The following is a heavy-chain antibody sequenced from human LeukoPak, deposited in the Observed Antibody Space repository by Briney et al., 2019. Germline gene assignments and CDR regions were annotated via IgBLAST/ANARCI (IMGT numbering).Heavy chain of an antibody. V-gene: IGHV3-21*01. J-gene: IGHJ4*02. CDR1: GFTFSTYT. Sequence: GRSLRLSCAASGFTFSTYTMNCVRQAPGKGLEWVSFITSSSSYIYYVDSVKGRFTISRDNAKNSLYLQMNRLRAEDTAVYYCARDPIYGDPYYFYYWGQGTLVTVSS. CDR3: ARDPIYGDPYYFYY. CDR2: ITSSSSYI. D-gene: IGHD4-17*01.